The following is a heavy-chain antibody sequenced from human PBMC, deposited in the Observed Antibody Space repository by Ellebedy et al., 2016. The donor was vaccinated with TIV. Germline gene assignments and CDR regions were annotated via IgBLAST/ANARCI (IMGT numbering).Heavy chain of an antibody. CDR1: GFTFSSYA. CDR2: ISGSGGST. J-gene: IGHJ4*02. CDR3: AKAARYSSGWDYFDY. V-gene: IGHV3-23*01. Sequence: GESLKISXAASGFTFSSYAMSWVRQAPGKGLEWVSAISGSGGSTYYADSVKGRFTISRDNSKNTLYLQMNSLRAEDTAVYYCAKAARYSSGWDYFDYWGQGTLVTVSS. D-gene: IGHD6-19*01.